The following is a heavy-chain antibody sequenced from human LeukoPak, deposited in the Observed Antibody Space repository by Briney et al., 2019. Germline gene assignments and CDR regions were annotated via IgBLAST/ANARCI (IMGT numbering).Heavy chain of an antibody. CDR1: GFSFSDYY. J-gene: IGHJ3*02. V-gene: IGHV3-11*01. Sequence: GGSLRLSCAASGFSFSDYYMSWIRQAPGKGLEWVSSISRGGSSIYYADSVKGRFTISRDNAKNSLDLQMNSLRAEDTAVYYCARWDSTSLHIWGQGTMVTVSS. D-gene: IGHD6-13*01. CDR3: ARWDSTSLHI. CDR2: ISRGGSSI.